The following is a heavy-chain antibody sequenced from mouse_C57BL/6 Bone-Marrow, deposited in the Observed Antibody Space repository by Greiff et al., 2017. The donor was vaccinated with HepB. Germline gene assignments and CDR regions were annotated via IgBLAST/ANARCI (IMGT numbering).Heavy chain of an antibody. Sequence: VQLQESGPGLVAPSQSLSITCTVSGFSFTSYAISWVRQPPGQGLEWLGVIWTGGGTNYNSALKSRLSISKDNSKSQVFLKMNSLQTDDTARYYCARNPSGNYYAMDYWGQGTSVTVSS. V-gene: IGHV2-9-1*01. J-gene: IGHJ4*01. CDR3: ARNPSGNYYAMDY. CDR1: GFSFTSYA. D-gene: IGHD4-1*01. CDR2: IWTGGGT.